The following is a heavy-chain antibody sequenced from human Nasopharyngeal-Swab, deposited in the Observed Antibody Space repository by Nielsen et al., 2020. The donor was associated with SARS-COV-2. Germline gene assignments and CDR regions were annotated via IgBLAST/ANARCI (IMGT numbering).Heavy chain of an antibody. CDR2: FYYSGST. D-gene: IGHD1-26*01. CDR3: ARGYGSFPYYFDH. Sequence: SETLSLTCTVSGASISSRLYYWGWVRQPPGKGLEWIGSFYYSGSTYYNPSLKSRVTISVDTSKNQFSLKLNSVTATDTAVYYCARGYGSFPYYFDHWGQGTLVTVSS. J-gene: IGHJ4*02. CDR1: GASISSRLYY. V-gene: IGHV4-39*01.